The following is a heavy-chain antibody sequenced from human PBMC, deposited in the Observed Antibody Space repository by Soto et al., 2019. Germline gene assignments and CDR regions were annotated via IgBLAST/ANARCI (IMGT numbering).Heavy chain of an antibody. CDR1: GGSISSSSYY. CDR2: IYYSGST. J-gene: IGHJ5*02. V-gene: IGHV4-39*01. Sequence: QLQLQESGPGLVKPSETLSLTCTVSGGSISSSSYYWGWIRQPPGKGLEWIGSIYYSGSTYYNPSLKSRVTISVDTSKNQFSLKLSSVTAADTAVYYCARHPTYSGYDKAWFDPWGQGTLVTVSS. CDR3: ARHPTYSGYDKAWFDP. D-gene: IGHD5-12*01.